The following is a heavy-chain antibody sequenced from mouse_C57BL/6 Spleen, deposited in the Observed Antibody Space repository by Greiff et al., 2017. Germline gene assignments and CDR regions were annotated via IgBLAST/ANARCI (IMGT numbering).Heavy chain of an antibody. J-gene: IGHJ4*01. CDR1: GYTFTSYD. D-gene: IGHD1-1*01. CDR3: ARGTVEGAMDY. Sequence: VQLQQSGPELVKPGASVRLSCKASGYTFTSYDINWVKQRPGQGLEWIGWIYPRDGSTKYNEKFKGKATLTVDTSSSTAYMELHSLTSEDSAVYFCARGTVEGAMDYWGQGTSVTVS. V-gene: IGHV1-85*01. CDR2: IYPRDGST.